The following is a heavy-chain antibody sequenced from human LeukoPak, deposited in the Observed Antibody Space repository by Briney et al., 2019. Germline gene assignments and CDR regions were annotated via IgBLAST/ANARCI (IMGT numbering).Heavy chain of an antibody. Sequence: ASVKVSCKVSGYTLTELSMHWVRQAPGKGLEWMGGFDPEDGETIYAQKFQGRVTMTEDTSTDTAYMELSSLRSEDTAVYYCATSYRTHYYDSSGSYSWGQGTLVTVSS. CDR3: ATSYRTHYYDSSGSYS. J-gene: IGHJ4*02. D-gene: IGHD3-22*01. CDR2: FDPEDGET. V-gene: IGHV1-24*01. CDR1: GYTLTELS.